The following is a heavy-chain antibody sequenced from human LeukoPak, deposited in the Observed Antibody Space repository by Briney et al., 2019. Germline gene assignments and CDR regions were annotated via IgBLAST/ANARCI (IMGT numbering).Heavy chain of an antibody. D-gene: IGHD6-13*01. CDR1: GFTFSTYF. J-gene: IGHJ4*02. CDR2: IASDGSHT. CDR3: AKGEAYSSSWYYFDY. V-gene: IGHV3-30-3*01. Sequence: GGSLGLSCAASGFTFSTYFMHWVRQAPGKGLEWVADIASDGSHTFYVESVKGRFTISRDNSKNTLYLQMNSLRAEDTAVYYCAKGEAYSSSWYYFDYWGQGTLVTVSS.